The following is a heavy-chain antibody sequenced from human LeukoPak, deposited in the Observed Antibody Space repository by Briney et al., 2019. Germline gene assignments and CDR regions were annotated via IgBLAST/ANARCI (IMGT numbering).Heavy chain of an antibody. J-gene: IGHJ4*02. CDR3: ANWLDSSSSPRGY. CDR2: IYHSGST. D-gene: IGHD6-6*01. CDR1: GYSISSGYY. V-gene: IGHV4-38-2*02. Sequence: SETLSLTCTVSGYSISSGYYWGWIRQPPGKGLEWIGNIYHSGSTYYNPSLKSRVTISVDTPKNQFSLKLSSVTAADTAVYYCANWLDSSSSPRGYWGQGTLVTVSS.